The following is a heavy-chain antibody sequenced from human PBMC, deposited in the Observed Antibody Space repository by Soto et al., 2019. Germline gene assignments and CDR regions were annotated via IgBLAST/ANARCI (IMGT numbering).Heavy chain of an antibody. J-gene: IGHJ4*02. CDR3: ARHVHNHGYEYYFDS. V-gene: IGHV4-39*01. CDR1: GGSISSTSYA. CDR2: IDYSGTI. D-gene: IGHD5-18*01. Sequence: QLQLQESGPGLVKPSETLSLTCNASGGSISSTSYAWGWIRQSPGKWLEWIGTIDYSGTIYYNPSLKSRITISADTSKNQISLKLSSETAADTAVYYCARHVHNHGYEYYFDSWRQGTLVTVSS.